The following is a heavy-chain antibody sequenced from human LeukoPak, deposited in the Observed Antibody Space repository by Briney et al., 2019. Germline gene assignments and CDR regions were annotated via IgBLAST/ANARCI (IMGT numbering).Heavy chain of an antibody. CDR3: TRTVLDCANGVCYDY. CDR1: GYTFTTYG. J-gene: IGHJ4*02. D-gene: IGHD2-8*01. Sequence: GASVKVSCKTSGYTFTTYGISWLRQAPGQGLEWMGWISPYNGNTNYVQKLQGRVTVTTDTSTSTAYMELRSLRSDDTAVYYCTRTVLDCANGVCYDYWGQGTLVTVSS. V-gene: IGHV1-18*01. CDR2: ISPYNGNT.